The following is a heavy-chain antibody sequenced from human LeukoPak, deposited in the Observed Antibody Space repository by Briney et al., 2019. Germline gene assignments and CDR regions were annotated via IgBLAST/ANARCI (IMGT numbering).Heavy chain of an antibody. CDR2: ISSSSSYI. V-gene: IGHV3-21*01. Sequence: GGSLRLSCAASGFTFSSYSMNWVRQAPGKGLEWVSSISSSSSYIYYADSVKGRFTISRDNAKNSLYLQMNNLRAEDTAVYYCARDGGHGDYNYYWGQGTLVTVSS. D-gene: IGHD3-9*01. CDR3: ARDGGHGDYNYY. CDR1: GFTFSSYS. J-gene: IGHJ4*02.